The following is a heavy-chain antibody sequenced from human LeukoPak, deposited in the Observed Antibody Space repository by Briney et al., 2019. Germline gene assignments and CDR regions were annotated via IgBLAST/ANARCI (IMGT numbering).Heavy chain of an antibody. Sequence: GGSLRLSCAASGFTFSSYGMHWVRQAPGKGLEWVAVISYDGSNKYYADSVKGRFTISRDNSKNTLYLQMNSLRAEDTAVYYCAKGENYDILTGYSCWGQGTLVTVSS. CDR2: ISYDGSNK. V-gene: IGHV3-30*18. J-gene: IGHJ4*02. CDR1: GFTFSSYG. CDR3: AKGENYDILTGYSC. D-gene: IGHD3-9*01.